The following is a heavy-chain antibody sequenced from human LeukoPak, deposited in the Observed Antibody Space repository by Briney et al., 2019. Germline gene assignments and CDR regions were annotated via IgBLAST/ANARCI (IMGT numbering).Heavy chain of an antibody. D-gene: IGHD5-12*01. V-gene: IGHV3-53*01. CDR2: IYSGGST. Sequence: GGSLRLSCAASGFTVSSNYMSWVRQAPGKGLEWVSVIYSGGSTYYADSVKGRFTISRDNSKNTLYLQMNSLRAEDTAVYYCARECKWLRGCFDYWGQGTLVTVSS. J-gene: IGHJ4*02. CDR1: GFTVSSNY. CDR3: ARECKWLRGCFDY.